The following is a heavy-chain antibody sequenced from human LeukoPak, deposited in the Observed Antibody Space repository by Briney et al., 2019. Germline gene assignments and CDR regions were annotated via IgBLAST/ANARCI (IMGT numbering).Heavy chain of an antibody. D-gene: IGHD5-18*01. V-gene: IGHV3-23*01. CDR1: GFTFSSYA. CDR2: ISGSGGST. Sequence: GGSLRLSCAASGFTFSSYAMSWVRQAPGKGLEWVSAISGSGGSTYYADSVKGRFTISRDNSKNTLYLQMNSLRAEDTAVYYCARDPGYSYGYYYYGMDVWGQGTTVTVSS. CDR3: ARDPGYSYGYYYYGMDV. J-gene: IGHJ6*02.